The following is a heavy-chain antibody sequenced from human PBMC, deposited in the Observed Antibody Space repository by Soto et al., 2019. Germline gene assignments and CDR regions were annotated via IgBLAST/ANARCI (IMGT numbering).Heavy chain of an antibody. V-gene: IGHV3-30-3*01. J-gene: IGHJ4*02. Sequence: QVQLVESGGGVVQPGRSLRLSCAASGFTFSSYAMHWVRQAPGKGLEWVAVISYDGSNKYYADSVKGRFTISRDNSKNMLYLQMNSLRAEDTAVYYCARAELRGIAVNYFDYWGQGTLVTVSS. D-gene: IGHD6-19*01. CDR3: ARAELRGIAVNYFDY. CDR2: ISYDGSNK. CDR1: GFTFSSYA.